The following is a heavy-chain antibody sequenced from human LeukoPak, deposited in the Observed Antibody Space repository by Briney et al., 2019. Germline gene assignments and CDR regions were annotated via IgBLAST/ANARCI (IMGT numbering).Heavy chain of an antibody. CDR2: ISYDGSNK. CDR3: ARLAYYDSSGYLTDFDY. V-gene: IGHV3-30*04. D-gene: IGHD3-22*01. Sequence: PGGSLRLSCAASGFTFSSYAMSWVRQAPGKGLEWVAVISYDGSNKYYADSVKGRFTISRDNSKNTLYLQMNSLRAEDTAVYYCARLAYYDSSGYLTDFDYWGQGTLVTVSS. J-gene: IGHJ4*02. CDR1: GFTFSSYA.